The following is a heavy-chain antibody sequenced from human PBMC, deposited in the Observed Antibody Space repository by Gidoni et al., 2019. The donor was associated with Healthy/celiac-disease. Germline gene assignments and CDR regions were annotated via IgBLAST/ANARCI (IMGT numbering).Heavy chain of an antibody. J-gene: IGHJ4*02. D-gene: IGHD1-1*01. Sequence: QVQLQQWGAGLLKPSETLSLTCAVYGGSFRGYSWSWIRPPPGKGLEWIGEINHSGSPNYNPSLKSRVTISVDTSKNQFSLKLSSVTAADTAVYYCARGRGQFGRNGVGVWVDYWGQGTLVTVSS. CDR3: ARGRGQFGRNGVGVWVDY. V-gene: IGHV4-34*01. CDR1: GGSFRGYS. CDR2: INHSGSP.